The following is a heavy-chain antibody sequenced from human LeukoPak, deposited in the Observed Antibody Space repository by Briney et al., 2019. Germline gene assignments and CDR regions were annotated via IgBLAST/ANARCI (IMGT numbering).Heavy chain of an antibody. CDR2: ISYDGSNK. J-gene: IGHJ4*02. Sequence: GRSLRLSCAASGFTFSSYAMHWVRRAPGKGLEWVAVISYDGSNKYYADSVKGRFTISRDNSKNTLYLQMNSLRAEGTAVYYCAKEDLMIGYYFDYWGQGTLVTVSS. D-gene: IGHD3-16*01. V-gene: IGHV3-30*07. CDR1: GFTFSSYA. CDR3: AKEDLMIGYYFDY.